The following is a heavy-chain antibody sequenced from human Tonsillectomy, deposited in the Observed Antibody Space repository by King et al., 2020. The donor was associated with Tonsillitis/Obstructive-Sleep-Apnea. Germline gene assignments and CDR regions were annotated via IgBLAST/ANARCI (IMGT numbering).Heavy chain of an antibody. V-gene: IGHV4-34*01. Sequence: VQLQQWGAGLLKPSETLSLTCAVYGGSFSFYYWSWVRQPPGKGLEWIGEINHSGSTNYNPSLKSRVTISVDTSKNQFSLKLSSVTAADTAVYYCAREGLDTSGYDYWGQGTLVTVSS. CDR1: GGSFSFYY. CDR2: INHSGST. J-gene: IGHJ4*02. CDR3: AREGLDTSGYDY. D-gene: IGHD3-22*01.